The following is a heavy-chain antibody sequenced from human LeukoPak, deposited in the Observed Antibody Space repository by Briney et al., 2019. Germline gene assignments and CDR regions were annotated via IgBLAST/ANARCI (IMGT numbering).Heavy chain of an antibody. V-gene: IGHV1-24*01. J-gene: IGHJ4*02. CDR2: FDPEDGET. CDR3: ATGTIVVVPAAIGAFDY. D-gene: IGHD2-2*01. CDR1: GYTLTELS. Sequence: GASVKVSCKVSGYTLTELSMHWVRQAPGKGLEWMGGFDPEDGETIYAQKFQGRVTMTEDTSTDTAYMELSSLRSEDMAVYYCATGTIVVVPAAIGAFDYWGQGTLVTVSS.